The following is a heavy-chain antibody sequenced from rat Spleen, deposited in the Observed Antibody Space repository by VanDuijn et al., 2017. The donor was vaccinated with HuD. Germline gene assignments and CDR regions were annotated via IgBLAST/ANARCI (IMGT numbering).Heavy chain of an antibody. V-gene: IGHV2S18*01. CDR3: AREPYTTYISLDY. Sequence: VQLKESGPGLVQPSETLSLTCTVSGFSLTSYSVSWVRQPSGKRPEWMARMWYDGDTAYNSALRSRLSISRDTSKSKVFLTMNRLKSEETATYYCAREPYTTYISLDYWGQGVMVTVSS. J-gene: IGHJ2*01. D-gene: IGHD1-2*01. CDR1: GFSLTSYS. CDR2: MWYDGDT.